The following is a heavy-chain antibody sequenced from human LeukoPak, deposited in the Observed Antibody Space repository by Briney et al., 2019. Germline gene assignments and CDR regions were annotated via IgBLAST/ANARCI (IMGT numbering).Heavy chain of an antibody. CDR3: VSGTTVNNFAY. Sequence: SSETLSLTCLVSGGSISSTSYYWGWIRQSPGRGLEWIGSFYYTGSIFDNRSLRSRVTISIDMSKNQFLLKLTSVTAADTAVYYCVSGTTVNNFAYWGQGTLVTVSS. V-gene: IGHV4-39*07. CDR2: FYYTGSI. D-gene: IGHD4-17*01. CDR1: GGSISSTSYY. J-gene: IGHJ4*02.